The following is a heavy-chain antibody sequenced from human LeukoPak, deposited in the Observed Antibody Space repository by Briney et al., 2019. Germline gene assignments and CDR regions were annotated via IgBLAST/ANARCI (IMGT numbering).Heavy chain of an antibody. CDR1: GGSFSGHY. CDR2: INHSGST. D-gene: IGHD5-18*01. J-gene: IGHJ4*02. Sequence: PSETLSLTCAVYGGSFSGHYWSWIRQPPGKGLEWIGEINHSGSTNYHPSLKSRVTISVDTSKNQFSLKLSSVTAADTAVYYCARAPYRRYSYGKHPFDYWGQGTLVTVSS. CDR3: ARAPYRRYSYGKHPFDY. V-gene: IGHV4-34*01.